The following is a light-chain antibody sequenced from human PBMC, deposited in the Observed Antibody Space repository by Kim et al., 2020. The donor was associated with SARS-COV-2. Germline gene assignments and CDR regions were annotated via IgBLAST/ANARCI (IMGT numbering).Light chain of an antibody. Sequence: TCTGTSNNVAAQGAIWVQQHRGHPPKILSNRYRNDDRPSGVSERLSASRSGSTTSLTITGLQPEDEADYYCSAWDTSVSAWVFGGGTQLTVL. CDR1: SNNVAAQG. V-gene: IGLV10-54*01. CDR3: SAWDTSVSAWV. J-gene: IGLJ3*02. CDR2: RND.